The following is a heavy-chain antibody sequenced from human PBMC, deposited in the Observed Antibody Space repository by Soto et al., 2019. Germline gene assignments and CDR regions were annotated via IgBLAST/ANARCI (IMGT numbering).Heavy chain of an antibody. D-gene: IGHD6-19*01. CDR3: ARNRYSSGWYEIDL. J-gene: IGHJ2*01. CDR1: GYSISSSNW. V-gene: IGHV4-28*01. Sequence: QVQLQESGPGLVKPSDTLSLTCAVSGYSISSSNWWGWIRQPPGKGLEWIGYIYYSGSTYYNPSLKSRVTMSVDTSKNQFSLKLSSVTAVDTAAYYCARNRYSSGWYEIDLWGRGTLVTVSS. CDR2: IYYSGST.